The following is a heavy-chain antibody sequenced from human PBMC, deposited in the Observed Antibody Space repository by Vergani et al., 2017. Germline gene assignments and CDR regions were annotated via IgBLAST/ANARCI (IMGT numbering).Heavy chain of an antibody. V-gene: IGHV2-5*04. CDR1: GFSLNTRGVS. D-gene: IGHD1-7*01. CDR3: VYRKTLFGTTGFFYPFYYYYYMDV. Sequence: QITLKESGPTLVKPTQTLTLTCTFSGFSLNTRGVSVAWIRQPPGKALDWLALIYWNDDQHYSPSLHNRVTITKDTSKNQVVLTMTNMDYVDTRTYYCVYRKTLFGTTGFFYPFYYYYYMDVLGKGTTVTVSS. J-gene: IGHJ6*03. CDR2: IYWNDDQ.